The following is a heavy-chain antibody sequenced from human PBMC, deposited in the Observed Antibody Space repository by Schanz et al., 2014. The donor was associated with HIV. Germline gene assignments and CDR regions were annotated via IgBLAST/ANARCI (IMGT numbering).Heavy chain of an antibody. V-gene: IGHV3-33*01. CDR2: IWYDGTNK. D-gene: IGHD2-21*02. Sequence: QVQLVESGGGVVQPGRPLRLSCAASGFTFNYYGMHWVRQAPGKGREGVGVIWYDGTNKYYADSVKGRFTISRDNSKTEGNVQTNNYSTDQPDLYYCSTGDTVASVGYWGQGTLVTVSS. J-gene: IGHJ4*02. CDR3: STGDTVASVGY. CDR1: GFTFNYYG.